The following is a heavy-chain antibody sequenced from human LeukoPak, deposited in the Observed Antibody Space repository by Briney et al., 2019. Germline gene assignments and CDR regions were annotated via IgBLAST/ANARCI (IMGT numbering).Heavy chain of an antibody. CDR1: GGSISSGGYY. D-gene: IGHD1-7*01. CDR3: ARSQYNWNYADYHYYMDV. V-gene: IGHV4-31*03. CDR2: IYYSGST. J-gene: IGHJ6*03. Sequence: PSQTLSLTCTVSGGSISSGGYYWSWIRQHPGKGLEWIGYIYYSGSTYYNPSLKSRVTISVDTSKNQFSLKLSSVTAADTAVYYCARSQYNWNYADYHYYMDVWGKGTTVTVSS.